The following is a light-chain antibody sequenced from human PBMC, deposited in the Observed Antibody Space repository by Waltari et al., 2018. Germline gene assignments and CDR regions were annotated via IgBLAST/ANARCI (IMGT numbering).Light chain of an antibody. CDR1: QSISSC. CDR3: RQSYSTLST. Sequence: DIQMNQSPSSLSASVGDRVTITCRASQSISSCLNWYQQKPGKAPKLLIYAASSLQSGVPARFSGSGSGTDFTLTISSHQPKDFATYYCRQSYSTLSTFGQGKRLEIK. J-gene: IGKJ5*01. V-gene: IGKV1-39*01. CDR2: AAS.